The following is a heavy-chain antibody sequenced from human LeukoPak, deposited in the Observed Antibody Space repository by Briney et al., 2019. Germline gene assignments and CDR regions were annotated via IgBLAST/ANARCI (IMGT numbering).Heavy chain of an antibody. D-gene: IGHD3-10*01. J-gene: IGHJ3*02. Sequence: GRSLRLSCAASGFTFSSYGMHWVRQAPGKGLEWVAVISYDGSNKYYADSVKGRFTISRDNSKNTLYLQMNSLRAEDTAVYYCAKPRGGAFDIWGQGTMVTVSS. CDR2: ISYDGSNK. CDR1: GFTFSSYG. CDR3: AKPRGGAFDI. V-gene: IGHV3-30*18.